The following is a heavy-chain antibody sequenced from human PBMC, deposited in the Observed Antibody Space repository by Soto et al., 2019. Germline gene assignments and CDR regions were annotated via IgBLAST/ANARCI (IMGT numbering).Heavy chain of an antibody. J-gene: IGHJ3*01. CDR2: ISGSGGST. CDR1: GFTFSSYA. V-gene: IGHV3-23*01. D-gene: IGHD3-10*01. CDR3: AKDNPLSQWFGEFPISSENAFDV. Sequence: HPGGSLRLSCAASGFTFSSYAMSWVRQAPGKGLEWVSAISGSGGSTYYADSVKGRFTISRDNSKNTLYLQMNSLRAEDTAVYYCAKDNPLSQWFGEFPISSENAFDVWGQGTMVTVSS.